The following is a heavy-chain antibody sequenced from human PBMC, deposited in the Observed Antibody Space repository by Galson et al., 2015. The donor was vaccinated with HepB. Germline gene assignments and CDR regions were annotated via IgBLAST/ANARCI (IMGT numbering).Heavy chain of an antibody. CDR1: GSISSSSYY. V-gene: IGHV4-39*01. Sequence: GSISSSSYYWGWIRQPPGRGLEWIGSIYYSGSTYYNPSLKSRVTISVDTSKNQFSLKLSSVTAADTAVYYCASFNYCSSTNQQLVRWWHPNDYWGQGTLVTVSS. D-gene: IGHD2-2*01. CDR3: ASFNYCSSTNQQLVRWWHPNDY. J-gene: IGHJ4*02. CDR2: IYYSGST.